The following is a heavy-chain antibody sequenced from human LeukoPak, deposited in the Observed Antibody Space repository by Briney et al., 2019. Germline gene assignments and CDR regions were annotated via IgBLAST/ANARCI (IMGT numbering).Heavy chain of an antibody. CDR3: ARDRFYYYYMDV. Sequence: GGSLRLSCAASGFTFSSYAMHWVRQAPGKGLVWVSRINSDGSSTSYADSVKGRFTISRDNAKNTLYLQMNSLRAEDTAVYYCARDRFYYYYMDVWGKGATVTVSS. V-gene: IGHV3-74*01. CDR2: INSDGSST. J-gene: IGHJ6*03. CDR1: GFTFSSYA.